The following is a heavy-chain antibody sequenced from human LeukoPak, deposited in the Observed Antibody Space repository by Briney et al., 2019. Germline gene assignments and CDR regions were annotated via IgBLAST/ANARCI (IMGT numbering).Heavy chain of an antibody. CDR3: ARSTVPYYFDY. J-gene: IGHJ4*01. CDR2: IYYSGNT. Sequence: SWIRQRPGKDLEWIGYIYYSGNTYYNPSLKSRVTISVDTSKNQFSLKLNSVTAADTAVYYCARSTVPYYFDYWGQGTLVTVSS. V-gene: IGHV4-31*02. D-gene: IGHD4-17*01.